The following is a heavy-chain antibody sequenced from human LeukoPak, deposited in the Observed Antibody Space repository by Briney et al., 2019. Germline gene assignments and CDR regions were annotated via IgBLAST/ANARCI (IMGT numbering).Heavy chain of an antibody. CDR2: INRSGST. J-gene: IGHJ4*02. CDR1: GASFGTYY. Sequence: SETLSLTCAVYGASFGTYYWTWIGQPPGKGLERIRDINRSGSTNYNPSLKSRVTISVDTSKNQFSLKLNSVTAADTAVYYCATTGLYDSSGYYGNDYWGQGTLVTVSS. V-gene: IGHV4-34*01. D-gene: IGHD3-22*01. CDR3: ATTGLYDSSGYYGNDY.